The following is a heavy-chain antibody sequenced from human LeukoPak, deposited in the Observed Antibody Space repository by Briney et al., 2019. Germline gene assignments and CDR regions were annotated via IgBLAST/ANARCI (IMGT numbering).Heavy chain of an antibody. CDR2: ISYDGSNK. V-gene: IGHV3-30*18. Sequence: GGSLRLSCAASGFTFSSYGMHWVRQAPGQGLEWVAGISYDGSNKYYADSVKGRFTISRDNSKNTLYLQMNSLRAEDTAVYYCAKAPYYDFWSGYFSPDYYYGMDVWGQGTTVTVSS. J-gene: IGHJ6*02. CDR3: AKAPYYDFWSGYFSPDYYYGMDV. CDR1: GFTFSSYG. D-gene: IGHD3-3*01.